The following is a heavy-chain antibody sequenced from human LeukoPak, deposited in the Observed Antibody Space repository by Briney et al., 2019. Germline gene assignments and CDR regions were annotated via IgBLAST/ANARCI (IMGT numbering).Heavy chain of an antibody. D-gene: IGHD3-10*01. V-gene: IGHV1-46*01. Sequence: ASVKVSCKASGYTFTSYYMHWVRQAPGQGLEWMGIINPSGGSTSYAQRFQGRVTMTRDTSTSTVYMELSRLRSEDTAVDYCARVSMGWFGESFDYWGQGTLVTVSS. CDR1: GYTFTSYY. CDR2: INPSGGST. CDR3: ARVSMGWFGESFDY. J-gene: IGHJ4*02.